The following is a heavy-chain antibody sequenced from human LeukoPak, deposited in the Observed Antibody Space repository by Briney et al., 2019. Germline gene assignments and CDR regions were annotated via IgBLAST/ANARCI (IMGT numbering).Heavy chain of an antibody. J-gene: IGHJ4*02. Sequence: GGSLRLSCAASGFTFSSYAMSWVRQAPGKGLEWVSAISGSGASTYYADSVKGRFTISRDNSKNTLYLQMNSLRAEDTALYYCAKGLRGYSYAFDYWGQGTLVTVSS. V-gene: IGHV3-23*01. CDR1: GFTFSSYA. CDR3: AKGLRGYSYAFDY. D-gene: IGHD5-18*01. CDR2: ISGSGAST.